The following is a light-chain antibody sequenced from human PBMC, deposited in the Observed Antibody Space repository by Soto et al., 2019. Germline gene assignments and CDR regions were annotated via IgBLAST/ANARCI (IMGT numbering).Light chain of an antibody. V-gene: IGLV2-14*01. Sequence: QSALTQPVSVSGSPGQSITISCTGTSRDVGVYNYVSWYQVHPGRVPKLIIYEATKRPSGISDRFSGSRSGNTASLTISGLQAEDEADYYCSSYISTTTVYVFGTGTKLTVL. CDR1: SRDVGVYNY. CDR2: EAT. CDR3: SSYISTTTVYV. J-gene: IGLJ1*01.